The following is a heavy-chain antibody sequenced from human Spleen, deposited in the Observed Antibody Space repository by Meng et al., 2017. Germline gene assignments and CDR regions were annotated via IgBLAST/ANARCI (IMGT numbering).Heavy chain of an antibody. Sequence: RRVASGAGVKKPGAVVKGSCKASGYTFPDYWLHWVRRAPGQGLEWMGRINPKSGDTHYAQRFQGRVTMTGDTSISTAYMELSGLRSDDTAMYYCARDEDISAAGKLFGDYWGQGTLVTVSS. D-gene: IGHD6-13*01. CDR3: ARDEDISAAGKLFGDY. J-gene: IGHJ4*02. CDR1: GYTFPDYW. V-gene: IGHV1-2*06. CDR2: INPKSGDT.